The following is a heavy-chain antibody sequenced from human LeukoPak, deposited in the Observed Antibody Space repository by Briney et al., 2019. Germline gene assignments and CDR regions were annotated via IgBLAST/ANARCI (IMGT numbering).Heavy chain of an antibody. V-gene: IGHV3-23*01. J-gene: IGHJ4*02. Sequence: PGGSLRLSCAASGFTFSSYEMNWVRQAPGKGLEWVSRISGRGDTTNYADSVKGRFTISRDNSKNTVDLQMDSLRADDTAVYYCARKSASGNYPLDYWGQGTLVTVSS. D-gene: IGHD3-10*01. CDR1: GFTFSSYE. CDR2: ISGRGDTT. CDR3: ARKSASGNYPLDY.